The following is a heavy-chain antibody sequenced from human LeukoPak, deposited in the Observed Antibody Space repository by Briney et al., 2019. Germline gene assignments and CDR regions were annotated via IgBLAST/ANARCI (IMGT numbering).Heavy chain of an antibody. CDR3: ARERPSYYDILTGYYPRSLPYYFDY. CDR1: GGSFSGYY. CDR2: INHSGST. D-gene: IGHD3-9*01. J-gene: IGHJ4*02. Sequence: PSETLSLTCAVYGGSFSGYYWSWIRQPPGKGLEWIGEINHSGSTNYNPSLKSRVTISVDTSKNQFSLKLSSVTAADTAAYYCARERPSYYDILTGYYPRSLPYYFDYWGQGTLVTVSS. V-gene: IGHV4-34*01.